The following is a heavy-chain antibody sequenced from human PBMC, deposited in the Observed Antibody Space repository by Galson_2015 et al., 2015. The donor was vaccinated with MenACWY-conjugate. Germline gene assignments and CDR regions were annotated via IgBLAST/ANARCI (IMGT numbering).Heavy chain of an antibody. CDR3: ARDYSSSWYGL. CDR1: GGSISSYY. V-gene: IGHV4-59*01. J-gene: IGHJ4*02. Sequence: ETLSLTCTVSGGSISSYYWSWIRQPPGKGLEWIGYIYYSGSTNYNPSLKSRVTISVDTSKNQFSLKLSSVTAADTAVYYSARDYSSSWYGLWGQGTLVTVSS. CDR2: IYYSGST. D-gene: IGHD6-13*01.